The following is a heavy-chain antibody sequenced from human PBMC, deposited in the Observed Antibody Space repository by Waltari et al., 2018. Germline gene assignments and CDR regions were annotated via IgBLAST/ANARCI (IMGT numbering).Heavy chain of an antibody. J-gene: IGHJ4*02. CDR1: GFTFNIYA. CDR3: ARADVYSSSSVYY. V-gene: IGHV3-30-3*01. CDR2: ISYDGSNK. Sequence: QVQLVESGGGVVQPGRSLRLSCAASGFTFNIYAMHWVRQAPGRGLEWVALISYDGSNKYYADYVKGRFTISRDDSKNTLYLQMNSLRDEDTAVYYCARADVYSSSSVYYWGQGTLVTVSS. D-gene: IGHD6-6*01.